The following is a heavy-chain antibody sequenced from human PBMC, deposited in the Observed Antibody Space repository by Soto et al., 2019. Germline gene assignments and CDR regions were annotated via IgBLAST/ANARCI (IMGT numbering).Heavy chain of an antibody. J-gene: IGHJ4*02. D-gene: IGHD2-2*01. CDR3: APEVPYCSSINCTGF. CDR2: ITSSSTYR. V-gene: IGHV3-21*01. Sequence: GGSLRLSCAASGFTFSTYRMNWVRQAPGKGLEWVSSITSSSTYRFYADSVKGRFTISRDNAENSLYLQMNSLRAEDTAVYYCAPEVPYCSSINCTGFWGQGTLVTVSS. CDR1: GFTFSTYR.